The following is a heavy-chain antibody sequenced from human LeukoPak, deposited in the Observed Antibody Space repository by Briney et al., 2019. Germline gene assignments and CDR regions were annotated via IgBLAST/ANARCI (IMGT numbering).Heavy chain of an antibody. Sequence: GGSLRLSCAASGFTFSSYGMHWVRQAPGKGLEWVAYIQYDGSNEQYADSVKGRFSISRDSSKNILYLQMNSLRAEDTAVYFCGSPRRGYWGQGTLVTVSS. CDR2: IQYDGSNE. J-gene: IGHJ4*02. CDR1: GFTFSSYG. V-gene: IGHV3-30*02. CDR3: GSPRRGY.